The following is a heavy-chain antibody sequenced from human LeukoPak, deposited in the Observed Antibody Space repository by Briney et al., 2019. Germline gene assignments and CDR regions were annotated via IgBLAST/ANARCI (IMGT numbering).Heavy chain of an antibody. CDR2: IRYDGSNK. CDR3: AKTGGYSSSSKGY. J-gene: IGHJ4*02. Sequence: GGSLRLSCAASGFTFSSYGMHWVRQAPGKGLEWVAFIRYDGSNKYYADSVKGRFTISRDNSKNTLYLQMNSLRAEDTAVYYCAKTGGYSSSSKGYWGQGTLVTVSS. V-gene: IGHV3-30*02. CDR1: GFTFSSYG. D-gene: IGHD6-6*01.